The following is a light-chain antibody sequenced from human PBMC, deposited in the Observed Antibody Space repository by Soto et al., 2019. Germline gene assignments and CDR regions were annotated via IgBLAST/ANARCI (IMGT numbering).Light chain of an antibody. CDR3: QQYNNGPLT. Sequence: EVVMTQSPATLSVSLGDRATLSCRASQSVSSNLAWYQQKPGQAPRLLIYGASTRATGIPARFSGSGSGTEFTLTSSSLQSEDFAVDSCQQYNNGPLTVGGGTKVEIK. CDR2: GAS. CDR1: QSVSSN. J-gene: IGKJ4*01. V-gene: IGKV3-15*01.